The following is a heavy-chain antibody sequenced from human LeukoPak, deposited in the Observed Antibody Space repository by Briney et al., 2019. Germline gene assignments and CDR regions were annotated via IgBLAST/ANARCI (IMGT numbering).Heavy chain of an antibody. CDR2: IIPIFGTA. CDR3: ARGPSGWSFDY. V-gene: IGHV1-69*13. D-gene: IGHD6-19*01. Sequence: VASVKVSCKASGGTFSSYAISWVRQAPGQGLEWMEGIIPIFGTANYAQKFQGRVTITADESTSTAYMELSSLRSEDTAVYYCARGPSGWSFDYWGQGTLVTVSS. CDR1: GGTFSSYA. J-gene: IGHJ4*02.